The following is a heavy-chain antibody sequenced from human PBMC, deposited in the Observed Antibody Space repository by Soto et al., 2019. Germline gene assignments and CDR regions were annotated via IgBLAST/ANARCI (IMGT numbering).Heavy chain of an antibody. J-gene: IGHJ6*02. Sequence: QVQLVQSGAEVKKPGASVKVSCKASGYTFTSYGISWVRQAPGQGLEWMGWISAYNGNTNYAQKLQGRVTMTTDTSTSTGYMELRCLITDDTAVYYCARSNTHFSDTIFGVVIRSDDYYYGMDVWGQGTTVTVSS. D-gene: IGHD3-3*01. CDR3: ARSNTHFSDTIFGVVIRSDDYYYGMDV. CDR2: ISAYNGNT. V-gene: IGHV1-18*01. CDR1: GYTFTSYG.